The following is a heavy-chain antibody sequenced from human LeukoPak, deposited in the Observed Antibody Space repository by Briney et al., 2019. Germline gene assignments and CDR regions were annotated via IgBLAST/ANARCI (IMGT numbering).Heavy chain of an antibody. Sequence: PSETLSLTCTVSGGSISSSSYYWGWIRQPPGKGLEWIGSIYYSGSTYYNPSLKSRVTISVDTSKNQFSLKLSSVTAADTAVYYATYYYDSSGSDAFDIWGQGTMVTVSS. D-gene: IGHD3-22*01. CDR1: GGSISSSSYY. CDR2: IYYSGST. V-gene: IGHV4-39*01. J-gene: IGHJ3*02. CDR3: TYYYDSSGSDAFDI.